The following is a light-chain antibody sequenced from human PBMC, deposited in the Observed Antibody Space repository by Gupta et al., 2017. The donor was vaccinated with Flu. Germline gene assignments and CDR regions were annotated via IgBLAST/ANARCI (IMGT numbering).Light chain of an antibody. V-gene: IGKV1-5*03. CDR1: QSVDGW. CDR2: RSS. CDR3: QQYRSYPWT. Sequence: PSNLSASIGDRITITCRASQSVDGWLAWFQKKPGKAPKSLIYRSSILESGVPSRFSASGSETEFTLTISSLQPDDFASYYCQQYRSYPWTFGQGTKVESK. J-gene: IGKJ1*01.